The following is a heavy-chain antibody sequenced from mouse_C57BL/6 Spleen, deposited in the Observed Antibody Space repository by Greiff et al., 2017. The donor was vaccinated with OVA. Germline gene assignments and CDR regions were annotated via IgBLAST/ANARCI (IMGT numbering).Heavy chain of an antibody. CDR3: ARATTVVGGFDY. J-gene: IGHJ2*01. D-gene: IGHD1-1*01. V-gene: IGHV5-17*01. Sequence: EVKVVESGGGLVKPGGSLKLSCAASGFTFSDYGMHWVRQAPEKGLEWVAYISSGSSTIYYADTVKGRFTISRDNAKNTLFLQMTSLRSEDTAMYYCARATTVVGGFDYWGQGTTLTVSS. CDR1: GFTFSDYG. CDR2: ISSGSSTI.